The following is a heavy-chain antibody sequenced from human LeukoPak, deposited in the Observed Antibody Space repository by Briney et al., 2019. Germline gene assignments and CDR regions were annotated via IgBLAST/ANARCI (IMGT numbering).Heavy chain of an antibody. CDR3: GRHQAYGGSRDLDY. CDR1: GYIFTNYW. D-gene: IGHD4-23*01. V-gene: IGHV5-10-1*01. J-gene: IGHJ4*02. Sequence: GESLKISCRGFGYIFTNYWITWVRQMPGKGLEWMGRIDPSDSYTNYSPSFQGHVTISADKSVNTAYLQWSSLEASDTAMYYCGRHQAYGGSRDLDYWGQGALVTVSS. CDR2: IDPSDSYT.